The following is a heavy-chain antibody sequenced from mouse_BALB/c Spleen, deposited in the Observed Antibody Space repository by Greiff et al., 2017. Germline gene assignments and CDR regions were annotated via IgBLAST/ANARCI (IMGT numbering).Heavy chain of an antibody. V-gene: IGHV2-9*02. CDR2: IWAGGST. J-gene: IGHJ2*01. CDR1: GFSLTSYG. Sequence: VQVVESGPGLVAPSQSLSITCTVSGFSLTSYGVHWVRQPPGKGLEWLGVIWAGGSTNYNSALMSRLSISKDNSKSQVFLKMNSLQTDDTARYYFAKANWDYWGQGTTVTVSS. D-gene: IGHD4-1*01. CDR3: AKANWDY.